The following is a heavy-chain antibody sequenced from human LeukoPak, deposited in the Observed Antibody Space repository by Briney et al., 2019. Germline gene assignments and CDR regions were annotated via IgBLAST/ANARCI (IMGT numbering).Heavy chain of an antibody. CDR2: IGGRDGRT. J-gene: IGHJ4*02. Sequence: GGSLRLSCAASGFTFTGHTMTWLRQAPGKGLERVSIIGGRDGRTYYADSVKGRFTISRDNSKNTLYLQMNSLRGEDTAVYYCAKDPNPFYDFWSGYKWGQGTLVTVSS. V-gene: IGHV3-23*01. CDR3: AKDPNPFYDFWSGYK. CDR1: GFTFTGHT. D-gene: IGHD3-3*01.